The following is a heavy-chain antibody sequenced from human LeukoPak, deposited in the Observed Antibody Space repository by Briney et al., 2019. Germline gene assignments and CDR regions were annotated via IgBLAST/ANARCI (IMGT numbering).Heavy chain of an antibody. Sequence: ASAKVSCKASGGTFSSYAISWVRQAPGQGLEWMGWISAYNGNTNYAQKLQGRVTMTTDTSTSTAYMELRSLRSDDTAVYYCARERDDSSGYYPNPTDYWGQGTLVTVSS. J-gene: IGHJ4*02. CDR1: GGTFSSYA. D-gene: IGHD3-22*01. V-gene: IGHV1-18*01. CDR3: ARERDDSSGYYPNPTDY. CDR2: ISAYNGNT.